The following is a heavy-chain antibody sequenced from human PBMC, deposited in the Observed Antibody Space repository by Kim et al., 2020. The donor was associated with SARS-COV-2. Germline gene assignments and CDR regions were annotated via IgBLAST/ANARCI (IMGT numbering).Heavy chain of an antibody. Sequence: GGSLRLSCAASGFTFSSYAMHWVRQAPGKGLEWVAVISYDGSNKYYADSVKGRFTISRDNSKNTLYLQMNSLRAEDTAVYYCARDSVGYYYDSSGYFDYWGQGTLVTVSS. J-gene: IGHJ4*02. D-gene: IGHD3-22*01. CDR1: GFTFSSYA. CDR3: ARDSVGYYYDSSGYFDY. CDR2: ISYDGSNK. V-gene: IGHV3-30-3*01.